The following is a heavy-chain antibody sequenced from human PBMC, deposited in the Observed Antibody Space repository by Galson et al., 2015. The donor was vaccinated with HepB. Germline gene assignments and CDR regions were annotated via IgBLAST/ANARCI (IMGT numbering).Heavy chain of an antibody. CDR2: INHSGST. D-gene: IGHD3-22*01. J-gene: IGHJ4*02. CDR1: GGSISSYY. V-gene: IGHV4-34*01. CDR3: ARGSGDSSGYYVDY. Sequence: ETLSLTCTVSGGSISSYYWSWIRQPPGKGLEWIGEINHSGSTNYNPSLKSRVTISVDTSKNQFSLKLSSVTAADTAVYYCARGSGDSSGYYVDYWGQGTLVTVSS.